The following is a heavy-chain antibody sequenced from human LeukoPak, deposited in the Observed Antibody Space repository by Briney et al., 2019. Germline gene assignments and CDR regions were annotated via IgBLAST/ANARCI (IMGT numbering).Heavy chain of an antibody. CDR1: GYTFTGYY. V-gene: IGHV1-2*02. CDR3: ARVPRWDCSGGSCYSYDYYYYYMDV. Sequence: GASVKVSCKASGYTFTGYYMHWVRQAPGQGLEWMGWINPNSGGTNYAQKFQGRVTMTRDTSISTAYMELSRLRSDDTAVYYCARVPRWDCSGGSCYSYDYYYYYMDVWGKGTTVTVSS. CDR2: INPNSGGT. D-gene: IGHD2-15*01. J-gene: IGHJ6*03.